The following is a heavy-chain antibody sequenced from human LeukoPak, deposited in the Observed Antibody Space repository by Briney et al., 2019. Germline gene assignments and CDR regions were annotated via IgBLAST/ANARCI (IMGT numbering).Heavy chain of an antibody. V-gene: IGHV3-48*03. CDR2: ISSSGSTI. CDR3: AELGITMIGGV. CDR1: GFTFSSYE. D-gene: IGHD3-10*02. J-gene: IGHJ6*04. Sequence: GESLTLSCAASGFTFSSYEMNWVRQAAGKGLAWVSYISSSGSTIYYADSVKGRCTISRDNAKNSLYLQMNSLRAEDTAVYYCAELGITMIGGVWGKGTTVTISS.